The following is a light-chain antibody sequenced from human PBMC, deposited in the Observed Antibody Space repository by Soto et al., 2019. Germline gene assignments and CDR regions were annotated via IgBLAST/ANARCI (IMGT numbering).Light chain of an antibody. Sequence: DIPMTQSPSTLSASVGDRVTITCRASQSISSWLAWYQQKPGKAPKLLIYDASSFESGVTSRFSGSGSGTEFTLTISSLQPDDFATYYCQQYNSYSPWTFGQGTKVEIK. CDR1: QSISSW. J-gene: IGKJ1*01. CDR3: QQYNSYSPWT. CDR2: DAS. V-gene: IGKV1-5*01.